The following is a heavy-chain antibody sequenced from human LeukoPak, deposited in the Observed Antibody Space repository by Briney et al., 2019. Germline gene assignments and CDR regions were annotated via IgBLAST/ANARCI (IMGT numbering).Heavy chain of an antibody. CDR1: GFTFSSYA. Sequence: GGSLRLSCAASGFTFSSYAMSWVRQAPGKGLEWVSAISGSGGSTYYADSVKGRFTISRDNSKNTLYLQMNRLRAEDTAVYYCAKGRGVVISPWPYWGQGTLVTVSS. CDR3: AKGRGVVISPWPY. J-gene: IGHJ4*02. CDR2: ISGSGGST. D-gene: IGHD3-22*01. V-gene: IGHV3-23*01.